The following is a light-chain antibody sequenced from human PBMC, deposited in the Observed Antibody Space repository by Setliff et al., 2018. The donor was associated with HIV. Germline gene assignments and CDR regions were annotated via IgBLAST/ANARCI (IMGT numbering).Light chain of an antibody. J-gene: IGLJ3*02. CDR2: EVS. CDR3: SSYAGSTWV. CDR1: SSDVGGYNY. Sequence: QSALTQPPSASGSPGQSVTISCTGTSSDVGGYNYASWYQQHPGKAPKLMIYEVSKRPSGVPDRFSGSKSGNTASLTVSGLQAEDEADYYCSSYAGSTWVFGGGTKVTVL. V-gene: IGLV2-8*01.